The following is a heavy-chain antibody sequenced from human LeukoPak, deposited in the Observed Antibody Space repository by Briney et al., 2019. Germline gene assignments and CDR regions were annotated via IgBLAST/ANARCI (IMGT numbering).Heavy chain of an antibody. Sequence: ASVKVSCKASGGTFSSYAISWVRQAPGQGLEWMGWINPNSGGTNYAQKFQGRVTMTRDTSISTAYMELSRLRSDDTAVYYCARPAGGYCSGGSCYSGYNWFDPWGQGTLVTVSS. J-gene: IGHJ5*02. V-gene: IGHV1-2*02. D-gene: IGHD2-15*01. CDR1: GGTFSSYA. CDR3: ARPAGGYCSGGSCYSGYNWFDP. CDR2: INPNSGGT.